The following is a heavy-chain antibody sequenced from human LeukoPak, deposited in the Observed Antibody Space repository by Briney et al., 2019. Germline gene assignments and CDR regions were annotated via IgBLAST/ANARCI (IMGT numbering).Heavy chain of an antibody. D-gene: IGHD5-24*01. V-gene: IGHV4-34*01. J-gene: IGHJ4*02. CDR1: GGSFSGYY. CDR3: ATLNTDGWYFDN. Sequence: PSETLSLTCAVYGGSFSGYYWSWIRQPPGKGLEWIGDVNHSGSTNYNPSLKSRVTISVDTSKNQFSLKLSSVTAADTAVYHCATLNTDGWYFDNWGQGTLVTVSS. CDR2: VNHSGST.